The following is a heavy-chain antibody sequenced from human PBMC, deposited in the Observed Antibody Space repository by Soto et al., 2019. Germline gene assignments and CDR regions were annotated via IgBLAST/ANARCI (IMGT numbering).Heavy chain of an antibody. CDR1: GFTFSSYA. V-gene: IGHV3-23*01. J-gene: IGHJ6*02. D-gene: IGHD3-10*01. CDR3: ATVRVRGGYYYSGMDV. Sequence: GGSLRLSCAASGFTFSSYAMSWVRQAPGRGLEWVSAISGSGGSTYYADSVKGRFTISRDNSKNTLYLQMNSLRAEDTAVYYCATVRVRGGYYYSGMDVWGQGTTVTVSS. CDR2: ISGSGGST.